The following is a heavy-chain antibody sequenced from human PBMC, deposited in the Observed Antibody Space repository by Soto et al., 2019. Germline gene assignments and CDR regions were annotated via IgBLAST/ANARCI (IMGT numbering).Heavy chain of an antibody. CDR1: GGTFSSYA. CDR2: IIPIFGTA. Sequence: SVKVSCKASGGTFSSYAISWVRQAPGQGLEWMGGIIPIFGTANYAQKFQGRVTITADESTSTAYMELSSLRSEDTAVYYCARGYYDSSVFIPLPYSQHWGEGALVTVSS. J-gene: IGHJ1*01. CDR3: ARGYYDSSVFIPLPYSQH. D-gene: IGHD3-22*01. V-gene: IGHV1-69*13.